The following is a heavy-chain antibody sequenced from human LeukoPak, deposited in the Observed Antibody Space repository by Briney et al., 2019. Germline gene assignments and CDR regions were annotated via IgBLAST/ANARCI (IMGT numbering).Heavy chain of an antibody. V-gene: IGHV3-23*01. CDR1: GFTFSTYA. J-gene: IGHJ4*02. CDR3: TRDRGAYNLYDY. CDR2: ISGSGGST. Sequence: GGSLILSCAAPGFTFSTYAMSWVRQAPGKGLEWVSAISGSGGSTYYADSVKGRFTISRDNSKNTLYLQMNSLKTEDTAVYHCTRDRGAYNLYDYWGQGTLVTVSS. D-gene: IGHD1-1*01.